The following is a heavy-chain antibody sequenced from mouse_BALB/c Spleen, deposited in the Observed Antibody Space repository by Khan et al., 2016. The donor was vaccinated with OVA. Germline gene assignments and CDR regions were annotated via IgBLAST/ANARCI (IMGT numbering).Heavy chain of an antibody. V-gene: IGHV1-7*01. CDR2: INPSTGYT. D-gene: IGHD1-1*01. Sequence: VQLQQSGAELAKPGASVKMSCKASGYTFINYWILWVKQRPGQGLEWIGYINPSTGYTEYNQNFKDKATLTAEKSSSTAYMQMSSLTSEDSAVYYCARRGLRWDFDYWGPGTTLPVSS. CDR1: GYTFINYW. CDR3: ARRGLRWDFDY. J-gene: IGHJ2*01.